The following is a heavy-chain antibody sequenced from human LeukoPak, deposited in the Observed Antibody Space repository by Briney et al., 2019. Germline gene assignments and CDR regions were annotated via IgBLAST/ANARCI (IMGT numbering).Heavy chain of an antibody. D-gene: IGHD6-6*01. J-gene: IGHJ4*02. CDR1: GYSMSSGYY. V-gene: IGHV4-38-2*01. CDR2: IYHSGST. Sequence: PSETLSLTCAVSGYSMSSGYYWGWIRQPPGQGLEWIGSIYHSGSTYYNPSLKSRVTVSVDTSKNQFSLKLSSVTAADTAVYYCASIGRVSSSRPWGQGTLVTVSS. CDR3: ASIGRVSSSRP.